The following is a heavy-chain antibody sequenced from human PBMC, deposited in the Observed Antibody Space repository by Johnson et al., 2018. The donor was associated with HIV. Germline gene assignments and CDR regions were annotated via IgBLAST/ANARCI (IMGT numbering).Heavy chain of an antibody. CDR1: GFTFSSYW. V-gene: IGHV3-30*14. CDR3: ARDVKFCAFDI. CDR2: ISYDGSNK. D-gene: IGHD3-3*01. Sequence: QVQLVESGGGVVQPGRSLRLSCAASGFTFSSYWMSWVRQAPGKGLEWVAVISYDGSNKYYADSVKGRFTISRDNSKNTLYLQMNSLRAEDTAVYYCARDVKFCAFDIWGQGTMVTVSA. J-gene: IGHJ3*02.